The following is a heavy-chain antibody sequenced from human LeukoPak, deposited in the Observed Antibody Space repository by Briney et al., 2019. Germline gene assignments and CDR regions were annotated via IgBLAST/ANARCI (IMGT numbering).Heavy chain of an antibody. CDR1: GFIFSSYA. CDR3: ARDPSVSSSSEWDWFDP. D-gene: IGHD6-6*01. CDR2: IWYDGNNK. J-gene: IGHJ5*02. Sequence: GRSLRLSCGASGFIFSSYAMHWVRQAPGKGLEWVAGIWYDGNNKYYADSVKGRFTISRDISTNTLYLQMNSLRAEDTAVYYCARDPSVSSSSEWDWFDPWGQGTLVTVSS. V-gene: IGHV3-33*01.